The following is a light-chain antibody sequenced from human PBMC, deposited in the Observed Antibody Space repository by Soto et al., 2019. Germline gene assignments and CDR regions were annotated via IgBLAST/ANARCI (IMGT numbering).Light chain of an antibody. CDR2: DVS. CDR3: SSYTSSTTPYV. CDR1: TSDVGGYNY. Sequence: LTQPASVSGSPGQSITISCTGTTSDVGGYNYVSWFQQHPGKAPKLIIYDVSDRPSGVSNRFSGSKSGNTASLTISGLQAEDEADYFCSSYTSSTTPYVFGTGTKVTVL. J-gene: IGLJ1*01. V-gene: IGLV2-14*01.